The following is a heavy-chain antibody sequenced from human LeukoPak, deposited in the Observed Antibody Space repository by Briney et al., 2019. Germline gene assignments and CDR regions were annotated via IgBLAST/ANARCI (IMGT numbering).Heavy chain of an antibody. D-gene: IGHD3-9*01. Sequence: ASVKVSCKASGYTFTTYAIHWVRQAPGQRLEWMGWINGGNGNTKYSQKFQGRATITRDTSPSTAYMELRSLRSEDTAVYYCARAPYDFLTGYSLNWFDPWGQGTLVTVSS. J-gene: IGHJ5*02. CDR3: ARAPYDFLTGYSLNWFDP. V-gene: IGHV1-3*01. CDR1: GYTFTTYA. CDR2: INGGNGNT.